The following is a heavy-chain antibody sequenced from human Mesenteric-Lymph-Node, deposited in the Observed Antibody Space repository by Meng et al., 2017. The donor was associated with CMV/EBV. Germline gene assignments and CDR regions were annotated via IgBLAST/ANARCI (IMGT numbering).Heavy chain of an antibody. CDR1: GFTFGSYA. D-gene: IGHD3-3*01. V-gene: IGHV3-23*01. CDR3: AKDRDFDFWSGSNWFDP. J-gene: IGHJ5*02. Sequence: GGSLRLSCTTSGFTFGSYAMSWVRQSPGQGLEWVSGISGSGAGTYYADSVKGRFTISRDNSKNTLYLQMNSLRAEDTAVYYCAKDRDFDFWSGSNWFDPWGQGTLVTAS. CDR2: ISGSGAGT.